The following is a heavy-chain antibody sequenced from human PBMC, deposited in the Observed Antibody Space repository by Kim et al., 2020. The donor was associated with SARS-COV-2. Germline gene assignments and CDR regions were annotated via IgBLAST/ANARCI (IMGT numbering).Heavy chain of an antibody. CDR2: TYSSGST. J-gene: IGHJ4*02. CDR1: GGSISSGGYY. V-gene: IGHV4-31*03. Sequence: SETLSLTCTVSGGSISSGGYYWSWIRQYPGKRLEWIGYTYSSGSTYYNPSLKSRVSISVETSKNQFSLKLSPVTAADTAVYYCAREDDSTGYFFDHWGQGTLVTVSS. D-gene: IGHD3-22*01. CDR3: AREDDSTGYFFDH.